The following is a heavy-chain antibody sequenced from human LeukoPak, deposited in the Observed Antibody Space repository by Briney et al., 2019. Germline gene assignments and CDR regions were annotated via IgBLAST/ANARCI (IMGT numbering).Heavy chain of an antibody. V-gene: IGHV3-48*03. D-gene: IGHD3-9*01. CDR3: ARGSDNYYYYQYMDV. CDR1: GFIFSSYE. CDR2: ISGSGSTI. J-gene: IGHJ6*03. Sequence: GGSLRLSCAASGFIFSSYEMNWVRQAPGKGLEWVSYISGSGSTIYYADSVRGRFTISRDNAKNSLYLQLNSLRAEDTAVYYCARGSDNYYYYQYMDVWGKGTTVTVSS.